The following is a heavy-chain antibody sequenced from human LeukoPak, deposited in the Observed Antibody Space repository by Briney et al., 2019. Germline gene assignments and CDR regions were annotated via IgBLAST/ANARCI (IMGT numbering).Heavy chain of an antibody. CDR2: IRYDGSDK. J-gene: IGHJ4*02. CDR1: GFTFSDYG. Sequence: GGSLRLSCAASGFTFSDYGMHWVRQAPGKGLEWLAFIRYDGSDKYYADSVKGRFTISRDNSKNTLFLQMNGLRGEDTAVYYCAKDKTPPLRPAWRYYFDYWGQGTLVTVSS. V-gene: IGHV3-30*02. D-gene: IGHD3-3*01. CDR3: AKDKTPPLRPAWRYYFDY.